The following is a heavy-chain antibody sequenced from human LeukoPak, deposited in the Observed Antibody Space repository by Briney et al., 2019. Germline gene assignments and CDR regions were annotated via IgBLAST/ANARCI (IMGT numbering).Heavy chain of an antibody. J-gene: IGHJ6*03. CDR2: ISGSGGST. Sequence: GGSLRLSCAASGFTFTSYAMSWVRQAPGGGLGWVSAISGSGGSTYYADSVKGRFTISRDNSKNTLYLQMNSLRAEDTAVYYCAKGSTTTYYYYYYMDVWGKGTTVTVSS. CDR3: AKGSTTTYYYYYYMDV. CDR1: GFTFTSYA. D-gene: IGHD4-17*01. V-gene: IGHV3-23*01.